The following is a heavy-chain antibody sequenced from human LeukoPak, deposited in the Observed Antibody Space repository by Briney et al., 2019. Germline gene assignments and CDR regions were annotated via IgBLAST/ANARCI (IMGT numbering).Heavy chain of an antibody. CDR3: PGRDDYGDYGFDY. CDR1: GLTFSSYS. V-gene: IGHV3-21*01. D-gene: IGHD4-17*01. CDR2: ISSSSSYI. J-gene: IGHJ4*02. Sequence: KPGGSMRPSCAASGLTFSSYSINWVRQAPGKGLEWVSSISSSSSYIYYADSVKGRFTIYRDNAKNSLYLQMNNLRAQDTAVYHCPGRDDYGDYGFDYWLRRTMVTVSS.